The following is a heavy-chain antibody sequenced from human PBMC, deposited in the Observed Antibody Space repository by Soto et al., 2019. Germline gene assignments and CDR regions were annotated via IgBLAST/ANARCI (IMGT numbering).Heavy chain of an antibody. V-gene: IGHV1-8*02. J-gene: IGHJ6*02. CDR3: GRGPSPRAPAGGTPYYYAMDV. Sequence: ASVKVSCKASGYDFTAYDINWVRQPSGQGLEWMGWMNPINGAAGSARRFQGRVSMTRNTATGTAYLELTNLRSDDTAVYFCGRGPSPRAPAGGTPYYYAMDVWGQGTTVTVSS. CDR1: GYDFTAYD. CDR2: MNPINGAA. D-gene: IGHD6-13*01.